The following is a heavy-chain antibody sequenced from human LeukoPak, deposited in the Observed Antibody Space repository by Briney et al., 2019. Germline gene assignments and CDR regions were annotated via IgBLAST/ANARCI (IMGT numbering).Heavy chain of an antibody. CDR3: ARDWGDYDAFDI. Sequence: AASVKVSCKASGYTFTSYGISWVRQAPGQGHEWMGWISAYNGNTNYAQKLQGRVTMTTDTSTNTAYMELRSLRSDDTAVYYCARDWGDYDAFDIWGQGTMVTVSS. CDR2: ISAYNGNT. V-gene: IGHV1-18*01. J-gene: IGHJ3*02. D-gene: IGHD3-10*01. CDR1: GYTFTSYG.